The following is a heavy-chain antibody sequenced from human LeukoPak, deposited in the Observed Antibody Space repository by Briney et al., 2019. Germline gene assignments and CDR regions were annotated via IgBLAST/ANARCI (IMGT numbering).Heavy chain of an antibody. D-gene: IGHD6-19*01. CDR1: GFTFSSYG. V-gene: IGHV3-33*01. Sequence: SGGSLRLSCAASGFTFSSYGMHWVRQAPGKGLEWVAVIWYDGSNKYYADSVKGRFTISRDNSKNTLYLQMNSLRAEDTAVYYYARDEGYSSGWAFRYYYYGMDVWGQGTTVTVSS. J-gene: IGHJ6*02. CDR2: IWYDGSNK. CDR3: ARDEGYSSGWAFRYYYYGMDV.